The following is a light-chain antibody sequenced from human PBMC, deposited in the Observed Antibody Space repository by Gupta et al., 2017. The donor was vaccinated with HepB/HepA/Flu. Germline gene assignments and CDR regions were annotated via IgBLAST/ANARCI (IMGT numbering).Light chain of an antibody. Sequence: EIVLTQSPATLSLSPGERATLSCRATQSVGTYLAWYQHKPGQAPRLLIYDASNRATGIPARFSGSGPGTDFTLTISSLEPEDFAVYYCQQRSDWPLFTFGPGTRVDIK. CDR1: QSVGTY. CDR2: DAS. V-gene: IGKV3-11*01. CDR3: QQRSDWPLFT. J-gene: IGKJ3*01.